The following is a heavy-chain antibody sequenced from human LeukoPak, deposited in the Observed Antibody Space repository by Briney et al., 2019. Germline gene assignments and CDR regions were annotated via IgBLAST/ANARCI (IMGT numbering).Heavy chain of an antibody. CDR3: ARGVANQLLYPPYFDY. V-gene: IGHV1-18*01. Sequence: GASVKVSCKASGYTFTSYLISWVRQAPGQGLEGMGWSSAYNGNTNYAQKLHGRVTMTTDTATSTAYMELRSLRCDDTAVYYCARGVANQLLYPPYFDYWGQGTLVTVSS. D-gene: IGHD2-2*02. CDR1: GYTFTSYL. J-gene: IGHJ4*02. CDR2: SSAYNGNT.